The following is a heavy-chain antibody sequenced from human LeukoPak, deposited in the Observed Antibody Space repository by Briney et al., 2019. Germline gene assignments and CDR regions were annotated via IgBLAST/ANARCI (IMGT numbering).Heavy chain of an antibody. CDR1: GYTFTSYG. CDR2: ISAYNGNT. V-gene: IGHV1-18*01. J-gene: IGHJ4*02. D-gene: IGHD3-22*01. CDR3: ARDLSRYDSSGYYPGY. Sequence: ASVKVSCKASGYTFTSYGISWVRQAPGQGLEWMGWISAYNGNTNYAQKLQGRVTMTTGTSTSTAYMELRSLRSDDTAVYYCARDLSRYDSSGYYPGYWGQGTLVTVSS.